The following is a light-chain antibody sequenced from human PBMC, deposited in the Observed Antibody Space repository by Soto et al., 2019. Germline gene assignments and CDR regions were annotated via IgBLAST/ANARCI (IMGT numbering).Light chain of an antibody. CDR2: GAS. V-gene: IGKV3-15*01. J-gene: IGKJ1*01. CDR3: QQYNNWPSWT. CDR1: QSVSSN. Sequence: EMVMTQSPATLSMSPRERATLSCRASQSVSSNLAWYQQKPGQAPRLLIYGASTRATGIPAKLSGSGSGTEFTLTISSLQSEDFAIYYCQQYNNWPSWTFGQGTKVEIK.